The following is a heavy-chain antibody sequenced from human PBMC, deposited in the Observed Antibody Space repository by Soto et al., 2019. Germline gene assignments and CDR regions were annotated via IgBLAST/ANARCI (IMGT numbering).Heavy chain of an antibody. CDR3: AMRIEVAGTGRGYFGS. CDR1: GDTFSSYA. Sequence: QVQLVQSGAEVKKPGSSVKVSCKASGDTFSSYAISWVRQAPGQGLEWMGGIIPVFGTANFAQKFQGRITITADEPTSTAYMEMRIPGCGCQGVYYCAMRIEVAGTGRGYFGSWGHGTLVTVSS. D-gene: IGHD6-19*01. V-gene: IGHV1-69*01. J-gene: IGHJ4*01. CDR2: IIPVFGTA.